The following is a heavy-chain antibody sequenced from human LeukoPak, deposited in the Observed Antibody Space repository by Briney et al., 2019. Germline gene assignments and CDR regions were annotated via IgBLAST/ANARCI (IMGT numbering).Heavy chain of an antibody. CDR2: IYYSGST. CDR3: ARGRRDGYNYFDY. CDR1: GGSIRSYY. D-gene: IGHD5-24*01. V-gene: IGHV4-59*01. J-gene: IGHJ4*02. Sequence: SETLSLTCTVSGGSIRSYYWSWIRQPPGKGLEWIGYIYYSGSTNYNPSLRSRVTISVDTSKNQFSLKLTSVTAADTAVYYCARGRRDGYNYFDYWGQGTLVTVSS.